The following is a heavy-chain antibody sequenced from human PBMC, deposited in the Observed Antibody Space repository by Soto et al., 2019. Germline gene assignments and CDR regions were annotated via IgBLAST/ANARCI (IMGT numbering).Heavy chain of an antibody. CDR2: IIPIFGTA. Sequence: GASVKVSCKASGGTFSSYAISWVRQAPGQGLEWMGGIIPIFGTANYAQKFQGRVTITADESTSTAYMELSSLRSEDTAVYYCAREVGEGDFLHFGDEEEWLLYYYYYGMDVWGQGTTVTVSS. J-gene: IGHJ6*02. CDR1: GGTFSSYA. CDR3: AREVGEGDFLHFGDEEEWLLYYYYYGMDV. D-gene: IGHD3-3*01. V-gene: IGHV1-69*13.